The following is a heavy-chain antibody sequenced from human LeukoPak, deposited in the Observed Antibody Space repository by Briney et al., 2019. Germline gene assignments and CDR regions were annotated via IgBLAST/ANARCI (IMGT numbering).Heavy chain of an antibody. CDR1: GYTFTSYY. D-gene: IGHD3-10*01. CDR2: INPSGGST. J-gene: IGHJ5*02. CDR3: ARDWVTYYGSGEVNWFDP. Sequence: ASVKVSCKASGYTFTSYYMHWVRLAPGQGLEWMGIINPSGGSTSYAQKFQGRVTMTRDTSTSTVYMELSSLRSEDTAVYYCARDWVTYYGSGEVNWFDPWGQGTLVTVSS. V-gene: IGHV1-46*01.